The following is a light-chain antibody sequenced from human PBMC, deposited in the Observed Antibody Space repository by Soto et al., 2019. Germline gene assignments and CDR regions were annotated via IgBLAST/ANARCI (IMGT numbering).Light chain of an antibody. V-gene: IGKV1-27*01. CDR2: GAS. J-gene: IGKJ3*01. CDR1: QVINNY. CDR3: QKYNSAPPVT. Sequence: DIQMTQSPSSLSASVGDRVTISCRASQVINNYLAWYQQKPGKGPKLLIYGASTLQSGVPSRFSGSGSGTDFTLTIRSLQPEGVATYYCQKYNSAPPVTFGPGTKMDV.